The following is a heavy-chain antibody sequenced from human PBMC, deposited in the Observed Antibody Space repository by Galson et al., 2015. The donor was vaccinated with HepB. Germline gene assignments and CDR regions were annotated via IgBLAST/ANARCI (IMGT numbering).Heavy chain of an antibody. J-gene: IGHJ4*02. V-gene: IGHV3-33*01. CDR1: GFTFSNYG. D-gene: IGHD1-26*01. CDR2: IWYDGSLE. CDR3: ARDPRGYSGRYIVPPGGY. Sequence: SLRLSCAASGFTFSNYGMHWVRQAPGRGLEWVAVIWYDGSLEFYADSVKARFTISRDNSNNMMYLQMNSLRVEDTAVYYCARDPRGYSGRYIVPPGGYWGQGTLVTVSS.